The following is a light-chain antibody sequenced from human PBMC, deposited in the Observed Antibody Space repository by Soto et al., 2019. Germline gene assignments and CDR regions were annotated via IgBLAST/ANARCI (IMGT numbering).Light chain of an antibody. CDR1: QSISSY. Sequence: DIQMTQSPSSLSASVGDRVTITCRASQSISSYLNWYQQKPGKAPKLLIYAASSLQSGVPSRFSGCGSGTDFTLIISSRQPEDFATYYCQQSYSTPYTCGQGTKLEIK. V-gene: IGKV1-39*01. CDR2: AAS. CDR3: QQSYSTPYT. J-gene: IGKJ2*01.